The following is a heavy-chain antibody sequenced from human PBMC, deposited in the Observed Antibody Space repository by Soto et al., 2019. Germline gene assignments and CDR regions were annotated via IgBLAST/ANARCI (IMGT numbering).Heavy chain of an antibody. Sequence: EVQVVESGGGLVQPGGSLRLSCAASGFTFSRYDMHWVRQATGSGLEWVSGIGTSGDTYYAGSVKGRFTISRENAKNSVYLQMNSLRAGDTAVYYCTRGALGFDPWGQGTLVAVSS. CDR1: GFTFSRYD. D-gene: IGHD6-6*01. V-gene: IGHV3-13*04. J-gene: IGHJ5*02. CDR2: IGTSGDT. CDR3: TRGALGFDP.